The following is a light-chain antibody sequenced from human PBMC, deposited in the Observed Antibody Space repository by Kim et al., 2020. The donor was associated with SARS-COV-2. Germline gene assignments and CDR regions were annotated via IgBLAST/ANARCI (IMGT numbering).Light chain of an antibody. J-gene: IGLJ2*01. Sequence: SSELTQDPAVSVALGQTVRITCQGDSLRRYYAIWYQQKPGQAPVLVIYGKNNRPSGVPDRFSGSSPGNTASLTITGAQAEDEPDYYCNSRDSSGNLVVFG. CDR2: GKN. CDR1: SLRRYY. V-gene: IGLV3-19*01. CDR3: NSRDSSGNLVV.